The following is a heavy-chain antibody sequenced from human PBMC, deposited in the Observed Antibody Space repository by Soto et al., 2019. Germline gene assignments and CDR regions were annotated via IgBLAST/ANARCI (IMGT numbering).Heavy chain of an antibody. J-gene: IGHJ6*02. D-gene: IGHD6-13*01. V-gene: IGHV3-21*01. CDR1: GFTFSSYS. CDR3: ARPGYRNSWYDYYYGLDV. CDR2: ISSSSSYI. Sequence: GGSLRLSCAASGFTFSSYSMNWVRQAPGKGLEWVSSISSSSSYIYYADSVKGRFTISRDNAKNSLYLQMNSLRAEDTAVYYCARPGYRNSWYDYYYGLDVWGQGTTVTVSS.